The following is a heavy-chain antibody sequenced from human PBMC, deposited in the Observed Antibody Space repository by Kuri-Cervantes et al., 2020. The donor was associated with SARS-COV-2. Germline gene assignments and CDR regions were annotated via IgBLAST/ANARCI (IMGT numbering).Heavy chain of an antibody. J-gene: IGHJ4*02. CDR1: GFTFSSYG. CDR3: AKDQSYYDSSGYYGYFDY. D-gene: IGHD3-22*01. V-gene: IGHV3-21*04. CDR2: ISSSSSYI. Sequence: GGSLRLSCAASGFTFSSYGMHWVRQAPGKGLEWVSSISSSSSYIYYADSVKGRFTISRDNSKNTLYLQMNSLRAEDTAVYYCAKDQSYYDSSGYYGYFDYWGQGTLVTVSS.